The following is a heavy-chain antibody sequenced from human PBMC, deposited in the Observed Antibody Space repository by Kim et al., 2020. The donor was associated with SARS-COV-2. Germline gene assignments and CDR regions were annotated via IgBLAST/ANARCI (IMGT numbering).Heavy chain of an antibody. J-gene: IGHJ6*01. Sequence: SQTLSLTCTVSTVSVTSGDYYWSWIRQSPGQGLEWIGYIYFTGTTSYNPSLKSRLTISIDTSKNQFFLTLTSVTAADTAVYYCARDRTFDWSYYYYGFDV. CDR3: ARDRTFDWSYYYYGFDV. D-gene: IGHD3-9*01. CDR2: IYFTGTT. CDR1: TVSVTSGDYY. V-gene: IGHV4-30-4*01.